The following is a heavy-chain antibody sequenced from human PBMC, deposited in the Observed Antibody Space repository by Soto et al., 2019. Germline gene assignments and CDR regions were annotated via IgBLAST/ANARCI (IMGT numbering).Heavy chain of an antibody. V-gene: IGHV3-53*01. Sequence: EVQLVESGGGLIQPGGSLRLSCAASGFTVSNNYMSWVRQAPGKGLEWVSVLYSGGNTDYADSVKGRFTISRDNSRRTLYLQMNSLRAEDTAMYYCARARDGYNFLYEPTWGQGTLVTVSS. CDR2: LYSGGNT. D-gene: IGHD5-12*01. J-gene: IGHJ4*02. CDR1: GFTVSNNY. CDR3: ARARDGYNFLYEPT.